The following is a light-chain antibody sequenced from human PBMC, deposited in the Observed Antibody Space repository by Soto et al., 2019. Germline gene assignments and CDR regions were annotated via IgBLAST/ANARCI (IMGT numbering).Light chain of an antibody. CDR1: QNVGTY. J-gene: IGKJ4*01. Sequence: DIQMTQSPSSLSASVGDRITITCRASQNVGTYLSWYQQRSGKDPKLLIYAASNLQSGVSSRFSGSRSGTDFTLVISSLQPEDFATYFCQQRYNTSLPFGGGTKVEI. V-gene: IGKV1-39*01. CDR2: AAS. CDR3: QQRYNTSLP.